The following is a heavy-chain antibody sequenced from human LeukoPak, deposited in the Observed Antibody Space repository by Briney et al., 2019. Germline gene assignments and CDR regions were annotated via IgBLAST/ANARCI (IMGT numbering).Heavy chain of an antibody. CDR3: ARDDCSGGSCYLGDY. CDR1: GYTFTNYG. Sequence: ASVKVSCKASGYTFTNYGISWLRQAPGQGLDWMGWISTNNVNTKYAQRFQGRLSMTTDTSTSTVYMDLRGLRSDDAAVYFCARDDCSGGSCYLGDYWGQGTLVTVSS. V-gene: IGHV1-18*01. D-gene: IGHD2-15*01. CDR2: ISTNNVNT. J-gene: IGHJ4*02.